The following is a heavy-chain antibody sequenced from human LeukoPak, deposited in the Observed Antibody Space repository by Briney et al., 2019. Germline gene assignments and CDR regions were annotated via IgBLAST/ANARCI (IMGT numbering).Heavy chain of an antibody. V-gene: IGHV4-59*01. Sequence: SETLSLTCTVSGGSIRNYYWIWIRQPPGKGLEWIGYIYYTGSTNYNPSLKSRLTISIDTSNNQFSLKLRSVTAADTAVYYCARRTSRGGGIDYWGQGTLVTVSS. CDR2: IYYTGST. D-gene: IGHD3-16*01. CDR1: GGSIRNYY. J-gene: IGHJ4*02. CDR3: ARRTSRGGGIDY.